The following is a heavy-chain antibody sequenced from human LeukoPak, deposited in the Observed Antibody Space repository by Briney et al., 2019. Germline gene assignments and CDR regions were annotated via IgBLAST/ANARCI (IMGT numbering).Heavy chain of an antibody. J-gene: IGHJ3*02. CDR3: ASEPYGSGSFLGAFDI. Sequence: SETLSLTCTVSGGSISSSSHYWGWIRQPPGKGLEWIGSIYYSGSTYYNPSLKSRVTISIDTSKNQFSLKLSSVTAADTAVYYCASEPYGSGSFLGAFDIWGQGTMVTVSS. V-gene: IGHV4-39*01. CDR1: GGSISSSSHY. D-gene: IGHD3-10*01. CDR2: IYYSGST.